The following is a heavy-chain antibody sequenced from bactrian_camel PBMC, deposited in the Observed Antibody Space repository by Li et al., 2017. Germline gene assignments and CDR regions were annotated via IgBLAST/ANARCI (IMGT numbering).Heavy chain of an antibody. Sequence: QLVESGGGSVQAGGSLRLSCASNEYSLCMGWFRQAPGKEREAVATIGRGDDRSYADTVQGRFTISKNKTVNILYLQMNNLRTEDTAVYYCAAERPPKFDDFRTPQHWGQGTQVTVS. CDR2: IGRGDDR. J-gene: IGHJ4*01. CDR1: EYSLC. D-gene: IGHD4*01. V-gene: IGHV3S53*01. CDR3: AAERPPKFDDFRTPQH.